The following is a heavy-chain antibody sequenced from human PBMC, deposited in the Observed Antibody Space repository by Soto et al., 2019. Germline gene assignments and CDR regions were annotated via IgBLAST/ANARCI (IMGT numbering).Heavy chain of an antibody. CDR3: AKLEVNDFWSGYPYYFDY. V-gene: IGHV3-23*01. CDR2: LSGGGGTT. CDR1: GFTFSSYA. D-gene: IGHD3-3*01. J-gene: IGHJ4*02. Sequence: PVGSLRLSCAASGFTFSSYAVSWVRQAPGKGLEWVSALSGGGGTTYYADSVKGRFTISRDNSKNTLYLQMNSLRADDTAVYYCAKLEVNDFWSGYPYYFDYWGQGALVTVSS.